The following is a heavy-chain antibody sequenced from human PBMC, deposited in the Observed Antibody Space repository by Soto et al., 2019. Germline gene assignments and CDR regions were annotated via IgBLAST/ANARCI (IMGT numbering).Heavy chain of an antibody. CDR2: IYPGDSDT. V-gene: IGHV5-51*01. D-gene: IGHD1-26*01. CDR3: ARNLTLVGAMYYLDX. Sequence: GESLKISCKGSGYSFTSYWIGWVRQMPGKGLELMVIIYPGDSDTRYSPSFQGQVTISADKSISTAYLQWSSLKASDTAMYYCARNLTLVGAMYYLDXWGQGTLVTVSX. J-gene: IGHJ4*02. CDR1: GYSFTSYW.